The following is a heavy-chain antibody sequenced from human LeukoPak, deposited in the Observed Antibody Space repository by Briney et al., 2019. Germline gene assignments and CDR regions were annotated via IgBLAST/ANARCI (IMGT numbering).Heavy chain of an antibody. Sequence: SQTLSLTCTVSGGSISSGSYYWSWIRQPAGKGLEWIGRIYTSGSTNYNPSLKSRVTISVDTSKNQFSLKLSSVTAADTAVYYCARLMTTVLGFDPWGQGTLVTVSS. CDR3: ARLMTTVLGFDP. J-gene: IGHJ5*02. CDR1: GGSISSGSYY. CDR2: IYTSGST. V-gene: IGHV4-61*02. D-gene: IGHD4-11*01.